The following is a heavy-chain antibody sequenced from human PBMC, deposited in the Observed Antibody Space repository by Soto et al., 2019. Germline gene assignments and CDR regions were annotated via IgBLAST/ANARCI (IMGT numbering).Heavy chain of an antibody. CDR1: GFTFTNFA. J-gene: IGHJ4*02. Sequence: EVQLLDSGGDWVQPGGSLRLPCEAPGFTFTNFALTWVRQAPGKGLEWVSGISGSGDTTYYVDSVRGRFTISRDNSKNTLYLQMNSLRADDTAVYYCVRSGSGWYQLDYWGQGTLVTVAS. D-gene: IGHD6-19*01. V-gene: IGHV3-23*01. CDR3: VRSGSGWYQLDY. CDR2: ISGSGDTT.